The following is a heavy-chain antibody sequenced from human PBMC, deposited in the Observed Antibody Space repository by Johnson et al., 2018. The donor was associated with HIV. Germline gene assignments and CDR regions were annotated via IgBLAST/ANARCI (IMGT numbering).Heavy chain of an antibody. CDR2: ISYDGSNK. Sequence: QEQLVESGGGVVQPGRSLRLSCAASGFTFSSYGMHWVRQAPGKGLEWVAVISYDGSNKYYADSVKGRFTISRDNSKNTLYLQMNSLRAEDTAVYYCAKEHIGSYNVWGQGTMVTVSS. CDR1: GFTFSSYG. V-gene: IGHV3-30*18. J-gene: IGHJ3*01. D-gene: IGHD1-26*01. CDR3: AKEHIGSYNV.